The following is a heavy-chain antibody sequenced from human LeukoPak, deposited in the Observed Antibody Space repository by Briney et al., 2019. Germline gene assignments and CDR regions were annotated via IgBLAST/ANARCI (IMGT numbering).Heavy chain of an antibody. Sequence: SETLSLTCTVSGGSISSYHWSWLRQPPGKGLEWIGYIYNSGSTNYNPSLKSRVTISVDTSKNQFSLKLRSVTAADTAVYYCARVLYSSSSGNYYYYMGVWGKGTTVTVSS. CDR2: IYNSGST. D-gene: IGHD6-6*01. CDR1: GGSISSYH. V-gene: IGHV4-59*01. CDR3: ARVLYSSSSGNYYYYMGV. J-gene: IGHJ6*03.